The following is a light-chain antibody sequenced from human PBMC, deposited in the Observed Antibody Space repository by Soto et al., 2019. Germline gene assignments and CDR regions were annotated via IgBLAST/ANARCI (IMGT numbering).Light chain of an antibody. J-gene: IGLJ1*01. CDR1: STDVDGYDY. V-gene: IGLV2-14*03. CDR3: SSYTSSAPFYV. CDR2: DVN. Sequence: QSALTQPASVSGSLGLSIIISCTGASTDVDGYDYVSWYQQHPGQAPKLMIYDVNNRPSGVSYRFSGSKSGDTASLTISGLQAEDDADYYCSSYTSSAPFYVFGTGTKVTVL.